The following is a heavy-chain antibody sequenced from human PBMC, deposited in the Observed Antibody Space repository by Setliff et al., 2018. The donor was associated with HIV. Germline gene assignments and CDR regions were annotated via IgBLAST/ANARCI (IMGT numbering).Heavy chain of an antibody. Sequence: SETLSLTCGISGYSMSSGYYWSWIRQPPGKGLDWIGNIYYSGYTNYNPSLKSRVTISVDTSKNQFFLRLTSVTAADTAVYYCARARKRITFDYWYFDLWGRGTLVTVSS. V-gene: IGHV4-61*01. CDR2: IYYSGYT. D-gene: IGHD1-20*01. CDR3: ARARKRITFDYWYFDL. CDR1: GYSMSSGYY. J-gene: IGHJ2*01.